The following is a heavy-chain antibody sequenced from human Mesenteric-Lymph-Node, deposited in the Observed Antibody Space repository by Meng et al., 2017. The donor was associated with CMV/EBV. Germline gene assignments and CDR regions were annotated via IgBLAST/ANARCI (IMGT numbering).Heavy chain of an antibody. CDR2: INPSGGTT. Sequence: ASVKVSCKASGYTFTSYYIHWVRQAPGQGLEWMGIINPSGGTTTYAQKFQGRVTMTRDTSTSTAYMELRSLRSDDTAVYYCARGDGNVDYWGQGTLVTVSS. J-gene: IGHJ4*02. CDR1: GYTFTSYY. V-gene: IGHV1-46*01. D-gene: IGHD4-23*01. CDR3: ARGDGNVDY.